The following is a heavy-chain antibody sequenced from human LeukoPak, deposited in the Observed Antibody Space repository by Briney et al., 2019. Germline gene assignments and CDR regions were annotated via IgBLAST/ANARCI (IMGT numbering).Heavy chain of an antibody. CDR3: ARLFTRAWEYRYGMDV. CDR2: IYIDGIT. J-gene: IGHJ6*02. CDR1: GGSIRTDGSY. D-gene: IGHD1-26*01. Sequence: SETLSLTCTVSGGSIRTDGSYWAWIRQPPGKGLEWIGSIYIDGITHYNSSLESRVTLSIDTSKNHFSLRLTSVTAADTAVFYCARLFTRAWEYRYGMDVWGQGTAVTVSS. V-gene: IGHV4-39*02.